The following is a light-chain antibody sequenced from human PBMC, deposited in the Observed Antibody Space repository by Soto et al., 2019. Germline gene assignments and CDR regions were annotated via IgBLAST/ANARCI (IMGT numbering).Light chain of an antibody. J-gene: IGKJ1*01. CDR3: HQYGSSPRT. CDR1: QSVSSTS. Sequence: DIVLTQSPGTLSLSPGERATLSCRASQSVSSTSLAWYQQKPGQAPSXXIYGASSRETGIPEGFSGSGSGTEFTLTISRLEPEDFAVYYCHQYGSSPRTFGQGTKVDIK. CDR2: GAS. V-gene: IGKV3-20*01.